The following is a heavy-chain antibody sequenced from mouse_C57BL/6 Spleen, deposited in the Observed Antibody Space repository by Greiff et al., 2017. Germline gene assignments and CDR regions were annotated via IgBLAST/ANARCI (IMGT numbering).Heavy chain of an antibody. CDR1: GYTFTSYW. CDR3: AEGGYDGYCDYYAMDY. J-gene: IGHJ4*01. V-gene: IGHV1-64*01. D-gene: IGHD2-3*01. Sequence: VQLQQPGAELVKPGASVKLSCKASGYTFTSYWMHWVKQRPGQGLEWIGMIHPNSGSTNYNEKFKSKATLTVDTSSSTAYMQLSSLTSEDSAVYYCAEGGYDGYCDYYAMDYWGQGTWVTVSS. CDR2: IHPNSGST.